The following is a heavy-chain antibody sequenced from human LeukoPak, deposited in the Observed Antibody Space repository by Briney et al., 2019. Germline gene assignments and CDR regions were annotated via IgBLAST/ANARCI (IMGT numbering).Heavy chain of an antibody. D-gene: IGHD5-18*01. V-gene: IGHV3-30*04. CDR3: ASNGGYGYTYGYV. CDR1: GFTFSSYA. J-gene: IGHJ4*02. Sequence: GGSLRLSCAASGFTFSSYAMDWVRQAPGKGLEWVAVISYDGSNKYYADSVKGRFTISRDNSKNTLYLQMNSLRAEDTAVYYCASNGGYGYTYGYVWGQGTLVTVSS. CDR2: ISYDGSNK.